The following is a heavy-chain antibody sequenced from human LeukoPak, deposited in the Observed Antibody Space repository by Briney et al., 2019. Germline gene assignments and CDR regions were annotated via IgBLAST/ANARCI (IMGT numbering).Heavy chain of an antibody. CDR1: GYSISSGYY. J-gene: IGHJ4*02. V-gene: IGHV4-38-2*01. D-gene: IGHD6-19*01. Sequence: SETLSLTCAVSGYSISSGYYWGWIRQPPGKGLEWIGSIYHSGSTYYNPSLKSRVTISVDTSKNQFSLKLSSVTAADTAVYYCASSYQWLGLTNFDYWGQGTLVTVSS. CDR3: ASSYQWLGLTNFDY. CDR2: IYHSGST.